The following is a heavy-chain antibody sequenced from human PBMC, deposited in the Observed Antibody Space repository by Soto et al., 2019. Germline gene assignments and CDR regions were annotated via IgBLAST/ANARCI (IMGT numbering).Heavy chain of an antibody. J-gene: IGHJ4*02. CDR1: GGSISSYY. D-gene: IGHD6-13*01. V-gene: IGHV4-59*08. CDR2: IYNSGST. CDR3: ARGSTGYSSSWYRY. Sequence: QVQLQESGPGLVKPSETLSLTCTVSGGSISSYYWSWIRQPPGKGLEWIGYIYNSGSTNYNPSLKRRVTISVDTSKNQFSLNLSSVTAADTAVYYCARGSTGYSSSWYRYWGQGTLVTISS.